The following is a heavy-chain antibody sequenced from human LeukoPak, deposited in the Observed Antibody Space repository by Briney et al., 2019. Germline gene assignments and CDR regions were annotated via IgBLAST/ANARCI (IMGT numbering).Heavy chain of an antibody. D-gene: IGHD2-2*01. CDR1: GGSLTTGSYY. CDR2: IYTTGST. J-gene: IGHJ3*01. CDR3: ARAPTSSTSSSSPLDL. Sequence: PSESLSLTCTVSGGSLTTGSYYWIWIRQPAGKGLEWIGRIYTTGSTDYNPSLKSRVTISVDTSNNQFSLRLTSVTAADTAVYYCARAPTSSTSSSSPLDLWGQGTMVTVSS. V-gene: IGHV4-61*02.